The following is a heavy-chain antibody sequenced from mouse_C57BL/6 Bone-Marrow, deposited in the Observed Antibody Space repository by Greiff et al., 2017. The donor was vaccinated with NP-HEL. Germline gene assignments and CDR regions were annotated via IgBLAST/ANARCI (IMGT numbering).Heavy chain of an antibody. CDR2: INSDGGST. Sequence: EVKLVESGGGLVQPGESLKLSCESNEYEFPSHDMSWVRKTPEKRLELVAAINSDGGSTYYPDTMERRFIISRDNTKKTLYLQMSSLRSEDTALYYCARRGYSNYPYWYFDVWGTGTTVTVSS. J-gene: IGHJ1*03. CDR3: ARRGYSNYPYWYFDV. CDR1: EYEFPSHD. V-gene: IGHV5-2*01. D-gene: IGHD2-5*01.